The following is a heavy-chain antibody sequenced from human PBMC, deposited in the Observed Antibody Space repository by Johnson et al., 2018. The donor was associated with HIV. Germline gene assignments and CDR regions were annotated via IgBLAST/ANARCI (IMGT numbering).Heavy chain of an antibody. D-gene: IGHD3-3*01. J-gene: IGHJ3*02. CDR1: GFTFSTYG. CDR3: AKGGPVLQFLEWLPGRAFDI. V-gene: IGHV3-23*04. Sequence: VQLVESGGGVVQPGRSLRMSCVASGFTFSTYGLSCVRQAPGKGLEWVSAISGSGGSTFYADTMKGRFTISRDNSKSTLYLQMNSLRAEDTAVYYCAKGGPVLQFLEWLPGRAFDIWGQGTMVTVSS. CDR2: ISGSGGST.